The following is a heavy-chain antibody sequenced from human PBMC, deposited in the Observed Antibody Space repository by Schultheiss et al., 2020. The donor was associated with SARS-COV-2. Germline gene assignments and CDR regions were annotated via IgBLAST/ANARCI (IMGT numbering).Heavy chain of an antibody. CDR2: IYIGGST. J-gene: IGHJ3*02. CDR3: ARISRSTSIDI. D-gene: IGHD6-6*01. Sequence: GGSLRLSCAASGFTVSSNYMSWVRQAPGKGLEWVSVIYIGGSTYYADSVKGRFTISRDNSKNTLYLQMNSLRAEDTAVYYCARISRSTSIDIWGQGTMVTVSS. V-gene: IGHV3-53*01. CDR1: GFTVSSNY.